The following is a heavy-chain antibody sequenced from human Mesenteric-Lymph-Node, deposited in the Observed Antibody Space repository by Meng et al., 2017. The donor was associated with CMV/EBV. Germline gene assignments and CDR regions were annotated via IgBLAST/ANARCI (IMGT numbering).Heavy chain of an antibody. CDR3: ARYYDSSGSYYEDFDY. Sequence: ASVKVSCKASGYTFIGYYIHWVRQAPGQGLEWMGWINPNSGGTIHAQKFQGRVTMTRDTSISTAYMELRSLRSDDTAVYYCARYYDSSGSYYEDFDYWGQGTLVTVSS. D-gene: IGHD3-22*01. CDR2: INPNSGGT. J-gene: IGHJ4*02. CDR1: GYTFIGYY. V-gene: IGHV1-2*02.